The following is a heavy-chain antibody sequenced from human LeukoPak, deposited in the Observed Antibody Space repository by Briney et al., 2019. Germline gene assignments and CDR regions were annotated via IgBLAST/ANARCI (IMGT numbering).Heavy chain of an antibody. CDR2: IYYSGST. V-gene: IGHV4-39*07. Sequence: PSETLSLTCTVSGGSISSSSYYWGWIRQPPGKGLEWIGSIYYSGSTYYNPSLKSRVTISVDTSKNQFSLKLSSVTAADTAVYYCAREHGFGFGELYVDYWGQGTLVTVSS. D-gene: IGHD3-10*01. CDR3: AREHGFGFGELYVDY. J-gene: IGHJ4*02. CDR1: GGSISSSSYY.